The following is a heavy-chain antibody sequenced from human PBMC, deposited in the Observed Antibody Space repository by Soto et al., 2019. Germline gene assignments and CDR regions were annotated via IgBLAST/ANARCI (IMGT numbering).Heavy chain of an antibody. J-gene: IGHJ4*02. CDR1: GGSIGNYF. CDR3: GRHFVCGGEDCYSVSAY. Sequence: TSETLSLTCNVSGGSIGNYFWTWIRQPPGKGLEWIGYIYNSGSTIYNPSLKSRVTMSVDTSKNHFSLKVSSVTAADTAVYYCGRHFVCGGEDCYSVSAYWGKGSLVPVSP. D-gene: IGHD2-21*01. CDR2: IYNSGST. V-gene: IGHV4-59*01.